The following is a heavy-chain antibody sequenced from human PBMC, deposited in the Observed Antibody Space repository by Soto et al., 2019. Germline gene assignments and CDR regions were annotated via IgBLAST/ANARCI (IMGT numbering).Heavy chain of an antibody. CDR2: ISAYNGNT. CDR3: ARDLGRYGSGDY. Sequence: ASVKVSCKASGYTFTSYAISWVRQAPGKGLEWMGWISAYNGNTNYAQKLQGRVTMTTDTSTSTAYMELRSLRSDDTAVYYCARDLGRYGSGDYWGQGTLVTVSS. J-gene: IGHJ4*02. V-gene: IGHV1-18*01. CDR1: GYTFTSYA. D-gene: IGHD6-19*01.